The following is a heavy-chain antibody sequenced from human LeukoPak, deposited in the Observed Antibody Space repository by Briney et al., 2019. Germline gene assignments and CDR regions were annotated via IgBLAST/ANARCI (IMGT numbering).Heavy chain of an antibody. D-gene: IGHD6-19*01. CDR2: ISYDGSNK. CDR3: AKAGSGWCSPFDY. Sequence: GGSLRLSCAASGFTFSSYGMHWVRQAPGKGLEWVAVISYDGSNKYYADSVKGRFTISRDNSKNTLYLQMNSLRAEDTAVYYCAKAGSGWCSPFDYWGQGTLVTVSS. V-gene: IGHV3-30*18. J-gene: IGHJ4*02. CDR1: GFTFSSYG.